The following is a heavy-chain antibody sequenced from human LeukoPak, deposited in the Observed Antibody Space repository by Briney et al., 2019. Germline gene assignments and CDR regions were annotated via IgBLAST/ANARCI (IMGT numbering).Heavy chain of an antibody. D-gene: IGHD3-22*01. CDR3: ALHYYDSSGYPYYFDY. CDR2: ISGSGGST. V-gene: IGHV3-23*01. CDR1: GFTFSSYA. Sequence: PGGSLRLSCAASGFTFSSYAMSWVRQAPGKGLEWVSAISGSGGSTYYADSVKGRSTISRDNSKNTLYLQMNSLRAEDTAVYYCALHYYDSSGYPYYFDYWGQGTLVTVSS. J-gene: IGHJ4*02.